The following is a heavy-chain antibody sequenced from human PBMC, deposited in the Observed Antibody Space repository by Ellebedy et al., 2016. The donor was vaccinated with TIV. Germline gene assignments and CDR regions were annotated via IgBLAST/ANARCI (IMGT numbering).Heavy chain of an antibody. CDR2: INSGESAT. D-gene: IGHD3/OR15-3a*01. J-gene: IGHJ4*02. CDR1: GFDLRTSA. V-gene: IGHV3-23*03. Sequence: GESLKISXAGSGFDLRTSAMSWVRQAPGKGLEWVSGINSGESATFYADSVKGRFTISRDNSKNTVYLQMNSLRAEDTAVYFCAKDLVAGRGWTFDYWGQGTRVTVSS. CDR3: AKDLVAGRGWTFDY.